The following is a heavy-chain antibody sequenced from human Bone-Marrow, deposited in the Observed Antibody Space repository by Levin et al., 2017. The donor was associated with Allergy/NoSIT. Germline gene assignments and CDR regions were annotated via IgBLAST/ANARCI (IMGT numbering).Heavy chain of an antibody. D-gene: IGHD3-9*01. CDR3: ARDANYDVMTGYGDALDF. Sequence: PGGSLRLSCAASGFTFNSYTMNWVRQAPGKGLEWVSSISSSGSYISYADSVKGRFTISRDNAKNSLFVQMDSLRAEDTAVYYCARDANYDVMTGYGDALDFWGQGTMVTVSS. V-gene: IGHV3-21*01. J-gene: IGHJ3*01. CDR2: ISSSGSYI. CDR1: GFTFNSYT.